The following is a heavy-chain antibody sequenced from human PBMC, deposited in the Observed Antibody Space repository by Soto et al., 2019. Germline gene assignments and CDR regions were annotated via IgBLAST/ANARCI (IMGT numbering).Heavy chain of an antibody. CDR1: GGSISSYY. J-gene: IGHJ5*02. D-gene: IGHD1-1*01. CDR2: IYYSGST. Sequence: SETLSLTCTVSGGSISSYYWSWIRQPPGKGLEWIGYIYYSGSTNYNPSLKSRVTISVDTSKNQFSLKLSSVTAADTAVYYCARATKYNWFDPWGQGTLVTVSS. V-gene: IGHV4-59*01. CDR3: ARATKYNWFDP.